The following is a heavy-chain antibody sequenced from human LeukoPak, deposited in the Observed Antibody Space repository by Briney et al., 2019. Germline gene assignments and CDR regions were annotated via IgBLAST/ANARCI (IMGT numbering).Heavy chain of an antibody. CDR2: IIPILGIV. D-gene: IGHD6-13*01. J-gene: IGHJ4*02. CDR3: ATPLETGYSSSWYTTPFDY. V-gene: IGHV1-69*04. Sequence: SVKVSCKASGGTFSSYAISWVRQAPGQGLEWMGRIIPILGIVNYAQKFQGRVTITADKSTSTAYMELSSLRSEDTAVYYCATPLETGYSSSWYTTPFDYWGQGTLVTVSS. CDR1: GGTFSSYA.